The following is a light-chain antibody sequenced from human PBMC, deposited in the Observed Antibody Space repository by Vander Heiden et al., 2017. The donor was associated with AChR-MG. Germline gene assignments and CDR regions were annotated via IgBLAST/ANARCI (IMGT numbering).Light chain of an antibody. CDR1: QRVGTSY. CDR3: QQYGSLPWT. V-gene: IGKV3-20*01. CDR2: GAS. Sequence: EIVLTQSPGTLSLSPGDTATLSCRASQRVGTSYLAWYQQKPGRAPRLLIYGASIRATGIPDRFSGSGSGTDFTLTISRLEPGDFAVYYWQQYGSLPWTFGQGTKVEIK. J-gene: IGKJ1*01.